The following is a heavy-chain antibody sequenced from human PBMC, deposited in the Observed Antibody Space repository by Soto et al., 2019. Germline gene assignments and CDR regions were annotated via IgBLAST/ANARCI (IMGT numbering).Heavy chain of an antibody. CDR3: ARAPRGNYGYPSYFAY. J-gene: IGHJ4*02. CDR1: GGSISSYY. Sequence: PSETLSLTCTVSGGSISSYYWSWIRQPPGKGLEWIGYIYYSGSTNYNPSLKSRVTISVDTSKNQFSLKLSSVTAADTAVYYCARAPRGNYGYPSYFAYRAQRTLVTVSS. CDR2: IYYSGST. V-gene: IGHV4-59*01. D-gene: IGHD5-18*01.